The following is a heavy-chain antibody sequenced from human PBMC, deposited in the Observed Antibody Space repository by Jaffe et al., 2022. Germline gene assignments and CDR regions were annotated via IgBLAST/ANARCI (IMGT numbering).Heavy chain of an antibody. J-gene: IGHJ6*03. CDR3: TTSGGHCSGGSCYSYYYYYYYMDV. Sequence: EVQLVESGGGLVKPGGSLRLSCAASGFTFSNAWMSWVRQAPGKGLEWVGRIKSKTDGGTTDYAAPVKGRFTISRDDSKNTLYLQMNSLKTEDTAVYYCTTSGGHCSGGSCYSYYYYYYYMDVWGKGTTVTVSS. CDR2: IKSKTDGGTT. CDR1: GFTFSNAW. D-gene: IGHD2-15*01. V-gene: IGHV3-15*01.